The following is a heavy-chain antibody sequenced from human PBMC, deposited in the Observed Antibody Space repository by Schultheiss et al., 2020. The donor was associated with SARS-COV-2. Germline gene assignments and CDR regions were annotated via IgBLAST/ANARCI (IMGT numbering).Heavy chain of an antibody. J-gene: IGHJ4*02. CDR1: GDPIIGYY. CDR2: IYYSGNT. Sequence: SQTLSLTCTVSGDPIIGYYWTWIRQPPGKGLEWIGYIYYSGNTNYNPSLKSRVAISVDNSKNQFSLKLSSVTAADTAVYYCARLDIGSPPDYWGQGTLVTVSS. CDR3: ARLDIGSPPDY. D-gene: IGHD6-13*01. V-gene: IGHV4-59*08.